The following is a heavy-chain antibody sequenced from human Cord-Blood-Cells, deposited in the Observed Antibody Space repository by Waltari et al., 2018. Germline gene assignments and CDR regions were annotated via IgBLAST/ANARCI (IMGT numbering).Heavy chain of an antibody. D-gene: IGHD7-27*01. J-gene: IGHJ4*02. V-gene: IGHV1-69*09. Sequence: QVQLVQSGAEVKKPGSSVKVSCKASGGTFSSYAISWVRQAPGQGLEWMGRIIPILGIANYAQKCQGRVTITADKSTSTAYMELSSLRSEDTAVYYCARDVSSGVDYWGQGTLVTVSS. CDR2: IIPILGIA. CDR1: GGTFSSYA. CDR3: ARDVSSGVDY.